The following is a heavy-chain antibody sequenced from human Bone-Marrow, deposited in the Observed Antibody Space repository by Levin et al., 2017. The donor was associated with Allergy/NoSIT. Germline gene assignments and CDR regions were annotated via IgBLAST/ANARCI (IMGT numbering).Heavy chain of an antibody. CDR1: GFTFTTYA. CDR3: TGHSWGMKYFDF. Sequence: GESLKISCKASGFTFTTYAMHWVRQAPGQRLEWMGWINAGNGDTKYSQKFQGRVAISRDTFASTAYIELSSLTSEDTAVYYCTGHSWGMKYFDFWGQGTLVTVSS. V-gene: IGHV1-3*01. D-gene: IGHD3-16*01. J-gene: IGHJ4*02. CDR2: INAGNGDT.